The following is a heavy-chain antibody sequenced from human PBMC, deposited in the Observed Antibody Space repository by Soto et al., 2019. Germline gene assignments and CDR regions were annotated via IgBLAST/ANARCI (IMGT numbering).Heavy chain of an antibody. J-gene: IGHJ6*03. CDR1: GFTFSNYW. Sequence: EVQLVESGGGLVQPGGSLRLSCAASGFTFSNYWMHWVRQAPGKGLEWVSRINSDGSRTNYADSVKGRFTISRDNAKDTLYLQMNSLRVEDTAVYFCARVAVGYYYMDVWGKGDTVTVS. V-gene: IGHV3-74*01. CDR3: ARVAVGYYYMDV. CDR2: INSDGSRT.